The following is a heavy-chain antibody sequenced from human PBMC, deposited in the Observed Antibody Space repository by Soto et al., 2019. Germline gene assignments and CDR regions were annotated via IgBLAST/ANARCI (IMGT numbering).Heavy chain of an antibody. CDR1: GYTFTSYG. Sequence: ASVKVSCKASGYTFTSYGISWLRQAPGQGLEWMGWISAYNGNTNYAQKLQGRVTMTTDTSTSTAYMELRSLRSDDTAVYYCARNLPQIVLPTVSPFDPWGQGTLVTVSS. V-gene: IGHV1-18*04. J-gene: IGHJ5*02. CDR3: ARNLPQIVLPTVSPFDP. D-gene: IGHD2-15*01. CDR2: ISAYNGNT.